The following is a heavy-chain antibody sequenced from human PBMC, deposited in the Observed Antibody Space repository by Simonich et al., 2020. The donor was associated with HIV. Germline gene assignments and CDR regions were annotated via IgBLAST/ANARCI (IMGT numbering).Heavy chain of an antibody. CDR1: GGSFSGYY. Sequence: QVQLQQWGEGLLKPSETLSLTCAVYGGSFSGYYWRWISQPPGKGVGWIGEINHSGSTNYHPSLKSRVTISVDTSMNQFSLKLSSVTAADTAVYYCARGFYQRLYYFDYWGQGTLVTVSS. V-gene: IGHV4-34*01. CDR3: ARGFYQRLYYFDY. J-gene: IGHJ4*02. D-gene: IGHD2-2*01. CDR2: INHSGST.